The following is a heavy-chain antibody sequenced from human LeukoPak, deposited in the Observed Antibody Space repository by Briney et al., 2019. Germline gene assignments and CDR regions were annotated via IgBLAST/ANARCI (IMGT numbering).Heavy chain of an antibody. CDR1: GFTFSTYG. CDR3: AKVMRTLRYFDSFDY. V-gene: IGHV3-30*18. CDR2: ISYDGSNK. J-gene: IGHJ4*02. D-gene: IGHD3-9*01. Sequence: GGSLRLSCAASGFTFSTYGMHWVRQAPGKGLELVAVISYDGSNKYYPDSVKGRFTISRDNSQNTLYLQMNSLRPEDTAVYYCAKVMRTLRYFDSFDYWGQGTLVTVSS.